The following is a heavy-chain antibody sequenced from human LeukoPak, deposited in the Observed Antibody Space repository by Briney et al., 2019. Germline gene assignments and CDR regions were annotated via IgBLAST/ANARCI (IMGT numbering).Heavy chain of an antibody. CDR3: AKHRRAQGQPFFDY. Sequence: GGSLRLSCAASGFTFSSYGMSWVRQAPGKGLEWVSAISGSGGSTYYADSVKGRFTISRDNSKNTLYLQMNSLRAEDTAVYYCAKHRRAQGQPFFDYWGQGTLVTVSS. V-gene: IGHV3-23*01. CDR2: ISGSGGST. CDR1: GFTFSSYG. J-gene: IGHJ4*02.